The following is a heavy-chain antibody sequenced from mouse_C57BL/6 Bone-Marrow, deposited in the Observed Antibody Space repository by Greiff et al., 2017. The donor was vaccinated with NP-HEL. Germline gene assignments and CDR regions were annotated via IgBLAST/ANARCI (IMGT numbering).Heavy chain of an antibody. D-gene: IGHD2-5*01. V-gene: IGHV1-59*01. Sequence: QVQLQQPGAELVRPGTSVMLSCKASGYTFTSYWMHWVKQRPGQGLEWIGVIDPSDSYTNYNQKFKGKATLTVDTSSSTAYMQLSSLTSEDSAVYYCARESYYSNYDAMDYWGQGTSVTVSS. CDR2: IDPSDSYT. J-gene: IGHJ4*01. CDR1: GYTFTSYW. CDR3: ARESYYSNYDAMDY.